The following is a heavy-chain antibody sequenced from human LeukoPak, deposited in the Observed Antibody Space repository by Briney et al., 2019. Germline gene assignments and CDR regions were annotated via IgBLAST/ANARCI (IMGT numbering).Heavy chain of an antibody. V-gene: IGHV4-59*08. CDR3: ARRGLPHRLRYFGRGAFDI. CDR2: IYYSGST. Sequence: SETLSLTCTVSGGSISSYYWSWIRQPPGKGLEWIGYIYYSGSTNYNPSLKSRVTISVDTSKNQFSLKLSSVTAADTAVYYCARRGLPHRLRYFGRGAFDIWGQGTMVTVSS. CDR1: GGSISSYY. D-gene: IGHD3-9*01. J-gene: IGHJ3*02.